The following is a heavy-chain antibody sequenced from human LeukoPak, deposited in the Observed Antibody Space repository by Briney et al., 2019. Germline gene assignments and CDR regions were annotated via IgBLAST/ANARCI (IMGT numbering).Heavy chain of an antibody. CDR2: INPNSGGT. CDR1: GYTFTGYY. CDR3: ARAPVDYYYVDV. J-gene: IGHJ6*03. Sequence: GASVKVSCKXSGYTFTGYYMHWVRQAPGQGLEWMGWINPNSGGTNYAQKFQGRVTMTRDTSISTAYMELSRLGSDDTAVYYCARAPVDYYYVDVWGKGTTVTVSS. V-gene: IGHV1-2*02.